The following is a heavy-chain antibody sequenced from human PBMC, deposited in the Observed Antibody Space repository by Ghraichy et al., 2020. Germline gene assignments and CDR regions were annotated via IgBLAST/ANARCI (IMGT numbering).Heavy chain of an antibody. V-gene: IGHV2-5*02. CDR3: AHRRYYDSSGYAY. CDR1: GFSLSTSEVG. Sequence: SGPTLVKPTQTLTLTCTLSGFSLSTSEVGVGWIRQPPGKALEWLAVIRWDGNTRYSPSLKNRLTITRVTFKNQVVLTMTNMDPVDTGTYYCAHRRYYDSSGYAYWGQGTLVTVAS. J-gene: IGHJ4*02. CDR2: IRWDGNT. D-gene: IGHD3-22*01.